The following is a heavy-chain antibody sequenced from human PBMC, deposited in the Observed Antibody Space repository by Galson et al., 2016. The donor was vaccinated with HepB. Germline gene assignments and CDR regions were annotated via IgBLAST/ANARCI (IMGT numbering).Heavy chain of an antibody. CDR3: ARDQMFCSRTSCDRGNYYGPYV. D-gene: IGHD2-2*01. CDR1: GGSIRNYY. V-gene: IGHV4-4*07. J-gene: IGHJ6*02. Sequence: SETLSLTCTVSGGSIRNYYLSWIRKSAGKGLEWIGHIYDGGDSNYNPSLKSRVTMSLDTSNNQFSLKLTSVTAADTAVYYCARDQMFCSRTSCDRGNYYGPYVWGQGTTVTVSS. CDR2: IYDGGDS.